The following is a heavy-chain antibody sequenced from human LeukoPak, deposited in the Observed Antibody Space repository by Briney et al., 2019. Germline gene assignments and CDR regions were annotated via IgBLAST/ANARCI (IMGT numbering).Heavy chain of an antibody. CDR3: AMGGHLTIFGVVSRPVPYYFDY. CDR2: FDPEDGET. V-gene: IGHV1-24*01. CDR1: GYTLTELS. Sequence: EASVKVSCKVSGYTLTELSMHWVRQAPGKGLEWMGGFDPEDGETIYAQKFQGRVTMTEDTSTDTAYMELSSLRSEDTAVYYCAMGGHLTIFGVVSRPVPYYFDYWGQGTLVTVSS. J-gene: IGHJ4*02. D-gene: IGHD3-3*01.